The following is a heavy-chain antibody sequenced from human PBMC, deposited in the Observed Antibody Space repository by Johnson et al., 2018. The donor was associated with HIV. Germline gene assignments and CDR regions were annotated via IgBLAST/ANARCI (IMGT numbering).Heavy chain of an antibody. CDR3: AKDQAVTGRGLYAFDI. CDR2: IKQDGSEK. V-gene: IGHV3-7*03. J-gene: IGHJ3*02. Sequence: VQLVESGGGLVQPGGSLRLSCAASGFTFSSYWMSWVRQAPGKGLEWVANIKQDGSEKYSVDSVKGRFTISRDNAKHSLYLQMNSLRAEDTAIYYCAKDQAVTGRGLYAFDIWGQGTMVTVSS. CDR1: GFTFSSYW. D-gene: IGHD6-19*01.